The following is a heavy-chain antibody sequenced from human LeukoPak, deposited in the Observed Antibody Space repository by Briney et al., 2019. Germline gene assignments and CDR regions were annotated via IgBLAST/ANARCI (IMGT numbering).Heavy chain of an antibody. CDR2: IYYSGST. CDR1: GGSISSSSYY. J-gene: IGHJ6*03. V-gene: IGHV4-39*07. CDR3: ARDPQNYYYYMDV. Sequence: SETLSLTCTVSGGSISSSSYYWGWIRQPPGKGLEWIGSIYYSGSTYYNPSLKSRVTISVDTSKNQFSLKLSSVTAADTAVYYCARDPQNYYYYMDVWGKGTTVTVSS.